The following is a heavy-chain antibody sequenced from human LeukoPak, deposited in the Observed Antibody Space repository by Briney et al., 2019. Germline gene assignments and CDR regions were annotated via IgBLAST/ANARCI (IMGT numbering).Heavy chain of an antibody. J-gene: IGHJ4*02. V-gene: IGHV1-2*02. CDR1: GYTFTGYY. Sequence: GASVKVSCKASGYTFTGYYMHWVRQAPGQGLEWMGWINPNSGDTNSAQNFQGRVTMTRDASINTAYMELSRLRSDDTAVYYCARDLNDFWSGYLFDYWGQGTLVTVSS. D-gene: IGHD3-3*01. CDR2: INPNSGDT. CDR3: ARDLNDFWSGYLFDY.